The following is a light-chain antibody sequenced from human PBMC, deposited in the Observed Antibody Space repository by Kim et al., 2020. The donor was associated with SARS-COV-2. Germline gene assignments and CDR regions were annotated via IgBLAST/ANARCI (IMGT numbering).Light chain of an antibody. CDR1: SSVIGGYNY. CDR3: SSITSSSTGV. J-gene: IGLJ2*01. Sequence: QSITISCTGTSSVIGGYNYVSWYQQHPGKAPKLMIYDVSKRSSGVSNRFSGSKSGNTASLTISGLQAEDEADYYCSSITSSSTGVFGGGTQLTVL. CDR2: DVS. V-gene: IGLV2-14*04.